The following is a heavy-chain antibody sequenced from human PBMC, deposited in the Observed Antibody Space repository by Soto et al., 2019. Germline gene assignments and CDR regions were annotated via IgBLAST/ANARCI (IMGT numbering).Heavy chain of an antibody. J-gene: IGHJ4*02. Sequence: QVQLVQSGAEVKKPGSSVKVSCKASGGTFSSYAISWVRQAPGQGLEWMGGIIPIFGTANYAQKFQGRVTITADEATSTAYMELSSLRSEDTAVYYGARDLDTAMAQPTTSFDYWGQGTLVTVSS. D-gene: IGHD5-18*01. CDR3: ARDLDTAMAQPTTSFDY. CDR2: IIPIFGTA. V-gene: IGHV1-69*01. CDR1: GGTFSSYA.